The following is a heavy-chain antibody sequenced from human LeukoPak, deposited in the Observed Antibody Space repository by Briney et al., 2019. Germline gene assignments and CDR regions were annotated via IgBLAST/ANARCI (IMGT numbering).Heavy chain of an antibody. CDR1: GFTFSSYS. Sequence: SGGSLRLSCEASGFTFSSYSMNWVRQAPGKGLEWISYISTSTTTIYYANSVKGRLTISRDNAKKSLYLQMNSLRVEDTGVYYCASWGEGALDNWGQGTLVTVSS. D-gene: IGHD1-26*01. V-gene: IGHV3-48*01. CDR2: ISTSTTTI. CDR3: ASWGEGALDN. J-gene: IGHJ4*02.